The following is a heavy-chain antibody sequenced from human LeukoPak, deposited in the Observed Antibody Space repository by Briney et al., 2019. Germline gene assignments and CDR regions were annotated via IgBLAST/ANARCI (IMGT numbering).Heavy chain of an antibody. CDR3: ARGRGWYSSSFFDY. CDR1: GFTFSSYW. J-gene: IGHJ4*02. D-gene: IGHD6-6*01. Sequence: GGSLRLSCAASGFTFSSYWMSWVRQAPGKGLEWVANIKQDGSEKHYVDSVKGRFTISRDNAKNSLYLQMNSLRAEDTAVYYCARGRGWYSSSFFDYWGQGTLVTVSS. CDR2: IKQDGSEK. V-gene: IGHV3-7*01.